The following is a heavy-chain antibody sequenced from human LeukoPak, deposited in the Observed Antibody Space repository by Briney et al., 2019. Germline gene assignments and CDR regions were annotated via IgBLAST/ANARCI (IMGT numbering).Heavy chain of an antibody. V-gene: IGHV4-59*11. D-gene: IGHD5-24*01. Sequence: SETLSLTCTVTGGSIRSHYWSWIRQPPGKGLEWIAYIFYSGDTKYNPSLKSRVTISLDTSKNQFSLKLSSVTAADTALYYCAGARDGYNALYFDYWGQGIQVTVSS. J-gene: IGHJ4*02. CDR1: GGSIRSHY. CDR2: IFYSGDT. CDR3: AGARDGYNALYFDY.